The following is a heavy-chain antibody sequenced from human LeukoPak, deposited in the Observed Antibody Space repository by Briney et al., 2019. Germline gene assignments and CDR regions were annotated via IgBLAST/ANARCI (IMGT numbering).Heavy chain of an antibody. D-gene: IGHD3-9*01. Sequence: GGSLRLSCAASGFTFSSYAMSWVRQAAGKWLEWVSAISGSGGSTYYADSVKGRFTLSRDNSKNALYLQMNSLRAEDTAVYYCAKAGGNDFLLYFDWSSWEGIDHWGQGTLVTVSS. CDR2: ISGSGGST. CDR1: GFTFSSYA. V-gene: IGHV3-23*01. CDR3: AKAGGNDFLLYFDWSSWEGIDH. J-gene: IGHJ4*02.